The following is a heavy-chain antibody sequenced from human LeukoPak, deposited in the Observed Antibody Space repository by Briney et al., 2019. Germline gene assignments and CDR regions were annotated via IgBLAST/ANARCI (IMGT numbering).Heavy chain of an antibody. D-gene: IGHD3-10*01. Sequence: IPAETLSLTCTVSGGSIRSGDYSWSWIRQPPGKGLEWIGYVSHKGITFYNPSLRGRVSISIARMKNQFSLDLTSVTAADTAVYYCARHYGSGSSDDYWGQGTLVTVSS. CDR1: GGSIRSGDYS. CDR2: VSHKGIT. J-gene: IGHJ4*02. V-gene: IGHV4-30-2*01. CDR3: ARHYGSGSSDDY.